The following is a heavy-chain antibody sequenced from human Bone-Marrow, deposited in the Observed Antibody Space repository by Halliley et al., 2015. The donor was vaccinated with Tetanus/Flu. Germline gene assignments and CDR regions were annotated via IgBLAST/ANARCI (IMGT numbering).Heavy chain of an antibody. CDR3: ASRRLSYSENYNFDH. CDR1: GGTFSDYV. Sequence: QLVQSGAEVKKPGASVKVSCKASGGTFSDYVISWVRQAPGQGLEWMGGIIPTFDTANYAQKFQGRVTITADESTTTAYMELSSLRSVDTAVYYCASRRLSYSENYNFDHWGQGTLVTVSS. CDR2: IIPTFDTA. V-gene: IGHV1-69*13. J-gene: IGHJ4*02. D-gene: IGHD1-26*01.